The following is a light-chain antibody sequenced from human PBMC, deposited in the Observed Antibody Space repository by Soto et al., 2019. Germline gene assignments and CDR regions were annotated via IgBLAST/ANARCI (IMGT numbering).Light chain of an antibody. CDR2: EVT. J-gene: IGLJ1*01. V-gene: IGLV2-14*01. Sequence: QSVLTQPASVSGSPGQSITISCTGTSGDVGGHNYVSWYQQHPGKAPKLIIYEVTNRPSGVSNRFSDSKSGNTASLTISGLQAEDEADYYCTSYTRSATPYIYGSGTKVTVL. CDR1: SGDVGGHNY. CDR3: TSYTRSATPYI.